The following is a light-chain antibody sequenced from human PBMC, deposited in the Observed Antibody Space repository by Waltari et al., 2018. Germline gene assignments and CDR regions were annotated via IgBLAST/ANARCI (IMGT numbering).Light chain of an antibody. CDR2: KAS. CDR1: QSIGGW. CDR3: QQYESYPLT. Sequence: DLQMTQSPSTLSASVGNRVTITCRASQSIGGWLAWYQQKPGKAPNLLIFKASYLESGVSSRFSGSGSGTDFTLTISRLQPADFATYYCQQYESYPLTFGQGTKLE. J-gene: IGKJ2*01. V-gene: IGKV1-5*03.